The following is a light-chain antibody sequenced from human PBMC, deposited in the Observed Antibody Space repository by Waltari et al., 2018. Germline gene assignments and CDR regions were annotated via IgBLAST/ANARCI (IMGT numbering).Light chain of an antibody. V-gene: IGLV2-23*02. Sequence: QSALAQPASVSGSPGQSITISCTGTSSDVGSYNLVSWYQQHPGRAPKLMIYEVSRRPSGVSYRFSGSKSGNTASLTISGLQPEDEGDYYCCSYAGSSAYVFRTGTEVTV. CDR2: EVS. J-gene: IGLJ1*01. CDR3: CSYAGSSAYV. CDR1: SSDVGSYNL.